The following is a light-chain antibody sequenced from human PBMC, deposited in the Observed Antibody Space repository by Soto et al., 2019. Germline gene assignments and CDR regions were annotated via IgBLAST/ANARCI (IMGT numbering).Light chain of an antibody. Sequence: EIVLPQSPGTLSLSPGERATLSCRAIQSVSSSYLAWYQQKPGQAPRLLIYGASSRATGIPDRFSGSGSGTDFTLTISRLEPEDFAVYYCQQYGSSPGSTFGGGTKVDIK. V-gene: IGKV3-20*01. CDR1: QSVSSSY. J-gene: IGKJ4*01. CDR2: GAS. CDR3: QQYGSSPGST.